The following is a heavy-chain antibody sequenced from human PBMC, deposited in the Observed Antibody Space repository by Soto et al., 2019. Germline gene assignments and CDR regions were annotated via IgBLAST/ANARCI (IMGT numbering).Heavy chain of an antibody. V-gene: IGHV4-59*08. Sequence: SETLSLTCTVSGGSISSYYWSWIRQPPGKGLEWIGYIYYSGSTNYNPSLKSRVTISVDTSKNQFSLKLSSVTAADTAVYYCARLGYSGYDYPYYYYYMDVWGKGTTVTVSS. D-gene: IGHD5-12*01. CDR2: IYYSGST. CDR3: ARLGYSGYDYPYYYYYMDV. J-gene: IGHJ6*03. CDR1: GGSISSYY.